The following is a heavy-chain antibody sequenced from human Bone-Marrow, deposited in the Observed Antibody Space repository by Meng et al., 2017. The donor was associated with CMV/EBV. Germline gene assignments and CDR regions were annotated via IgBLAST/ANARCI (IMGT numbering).Heavy chain of an antibody. V-gene: IGHV3-7*01. Sequence: GESLKISCAASGFTFTTFWMTWVRQAPGKGLEWVANIKEDGSGQWYVDSVKGRFTISRDNAKDSLYLQMNSLRAEDTAVYYCARLRYFDWGQGTPVTVSS. CDR1: GFTFTTFW. D-gene: IGHD3-9*01. J-gene: IGHJ4*02. CDR3: ARLRYFD. CDR2: IKEDGSGQ.